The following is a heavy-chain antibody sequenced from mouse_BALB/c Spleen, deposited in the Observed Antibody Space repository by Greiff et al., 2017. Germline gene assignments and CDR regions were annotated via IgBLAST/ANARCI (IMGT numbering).Heavy chain of an antibody. CDR1: GFSLTSYG. D-gene: IGHD1-1*01. CDR2: IWSDGST. J-gene: IGHJ1*01. CDR3: ARHYYGSAWYFDV. Sequence: VKLMESGPDLVAPSQSLSITCTVSGFSLTSYGVHWVRQPPGKGLEWLVVIWSDGSTTYNSALKSRLSISKDNSKRQVFLKMNSLQTDDTAMYYCARHYYGSAWYFDVWGAGTTVTVSS. V-gene: IGHV2-6-2*01.